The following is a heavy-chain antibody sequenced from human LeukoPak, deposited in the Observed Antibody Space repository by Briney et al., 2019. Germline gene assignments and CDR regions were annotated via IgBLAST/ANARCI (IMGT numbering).Heavy chain of an antibody. D-gene: IGHD3-22*01. Sequence: SVKVSCKASGGTFSSYAISWVRQAPGQGLEWMGGIIPIFGTANYAQKFQGRVTITADESTSTAYMELSSLRSEDTAVYYCATDLTSSGYYYWAFDIWGQGTMVTVSS. CDR3: ATDLTSSGYYYWAFDI. J-gene: IGHJ3*02. CDR1: GGTFSSYA. V-gene: IGHV1-69*13. CDR2: IIPIFGTA.